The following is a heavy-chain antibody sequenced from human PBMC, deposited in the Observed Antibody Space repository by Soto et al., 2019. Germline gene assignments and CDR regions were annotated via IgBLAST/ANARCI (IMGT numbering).Heavy chain of an antibody. J-gene: IGHJ6*02. CDR3: ARDYDFWSGYSDV. CDR2: INSDGSST. CDR1: GLTFSSYW. D-gene: IGHD3-3*01. Sequence: GGSLRLSCAASGLTFSSYWMHWVRQAPGKGLVWVSRINSDGSSTSYADSVKGRFTISRDNAKNTLYLQMNSLRAEDTAVYYCARDYDFWSGYSDVWGQGTTVTVSS. V-gene: IGHV3-74*01.